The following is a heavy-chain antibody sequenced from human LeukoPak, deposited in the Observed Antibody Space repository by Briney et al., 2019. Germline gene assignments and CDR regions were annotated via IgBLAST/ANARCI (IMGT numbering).Heavy chain of an antibody. V-gene: IGHV4-31*03. CDR1: GGSISSGGYY. J-gene: IGHJ4*02. CDR3: ARWDFDILTGYYLFDY. CDR2: IYYSGST. Sequence: PSETLSLTCTVSGGSISSGGYYWSWIRQRPGKGLEWLGYIYYSGSTYYNPSLKSRVTISVDTSKNQFSLKLSSVTAADTAVYYCARWDFDILTGYYLFDYWGQGTLVTVSS. D-gene: IGHD3-9*01.